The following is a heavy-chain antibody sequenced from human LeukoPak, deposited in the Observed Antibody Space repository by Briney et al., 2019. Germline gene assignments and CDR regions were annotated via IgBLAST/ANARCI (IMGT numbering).Heavy chain of an antibody. D-gene: IGHD3-22*01. V-gene: IGHV1-69*06. CDR3: EGYYYDSSGYYYFDY. CDR1: GGTFSSYA. CDR2: IIPIFGTA. J-gene: IGHJ4*02. Sequence: ASVKVSCKASGGTFSSYAISWVREAPGQGLEWMGGIIPIFGTANYAQKFQGRVTITADKSTSTAYMELSSLRSEDTAVYYCEGYYYDSSGYYYFDYWGQGTLVTVSS.